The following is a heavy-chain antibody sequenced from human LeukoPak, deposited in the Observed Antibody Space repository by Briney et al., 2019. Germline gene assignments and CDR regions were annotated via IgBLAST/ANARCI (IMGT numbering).Heavy chain of an antibody. CDR3: ARESDYGFIDY. Sequence: GGSLRLSCAASGFTFSSYWMSWVRQAPGKGLEWVANIKQDGSEKHYVDSVKGRFTISRDNAKNSLYLQMNSLRAEDTAVYYCARESDYGFIDYWGQGTLVTVSS. CDR2: IKQDGSEK. J-gene: IGHJ4*02. CDR1: GFTFSSYW. D-gene: IGHD4-17*01. V-gene: IGHV3-7*01.